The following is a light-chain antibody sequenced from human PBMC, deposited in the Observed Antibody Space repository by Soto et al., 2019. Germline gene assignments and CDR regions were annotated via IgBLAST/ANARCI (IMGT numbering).Light chain of an antibody. Sequence: QSALTQPASVSGSPGQSITISCTGTSSDVGAYNYVSWYQQHPGKAPKLMIFEISDRPSGVSNRFSGSKSGNTASLTISGLPADDEADYYCSSYTSINTLVFGGGTKLTVL. J-gene: IGLJ2*01. CDR2: EIS. V-gene: IGLV2-14*01. CDR1: SSDVGAYNY. CDR3: SSYTSINTLV.